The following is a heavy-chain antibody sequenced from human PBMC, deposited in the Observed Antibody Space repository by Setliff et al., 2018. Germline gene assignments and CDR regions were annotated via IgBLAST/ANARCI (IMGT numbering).Heavy chain of an antibody. CDR3: ARDNTMVGATDY. Sequence: PSETLSLTCTVSGGSISSGTYYWSWIRQPVGKGLEWIGRLHTSGCIDYNPSLKSRVTISVDTSKNQFSLRLRSVTAADTAVYFCARDNTMVGATDYWGLGTLVTVSS. CDR2: LHTSGCI. CDR1: GGSISSGTYY. V-gene: IGHV4-61*02. D-gene: IGHD1-26*01. J-gene: IGHJ4*02.